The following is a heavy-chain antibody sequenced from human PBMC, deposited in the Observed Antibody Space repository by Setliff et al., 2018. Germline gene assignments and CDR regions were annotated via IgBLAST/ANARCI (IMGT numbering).Heavy chain of an antibody. Sequence: ASVKVSCKASGYTFTSYAMHWVRQPPGQRLEWMGWINAGNGNTKYSQKFQGRVTITRDTSASTAYMELSSLRSEDTAVYYCARGATVVIYYYMDVWGKGTTVTVSS. V-gene: IGHV1-3*01. CDR3: ARGATVVIYYYMDV. J-gene: IGHJ6*03. CDR1: GYTFTSYA. CDR2: INAGNGNT. D-gene: IGHD4-17*01.